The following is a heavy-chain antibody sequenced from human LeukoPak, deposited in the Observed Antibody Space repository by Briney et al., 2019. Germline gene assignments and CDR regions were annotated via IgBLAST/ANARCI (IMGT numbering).Heavy chain of an antibody. V-gene: IGHV4-38-2*02. CDR1: GYSISSGYY. Sequence: SETLSLTCTVSGYSISSGYYWGWIRQSPGKGLEWIGSIYHTGSTYYNPSLKSRLTISVDTSKNQFSLKLSSVTAADTAVYYCASFVGAATTSHIDYWGQGTLVTVSS. J-gene: IGHJ4*02. CDR2: IYHTGST. D-gene: IGHD1-26*01. CDR3: ASFVGAATTSHIDY.